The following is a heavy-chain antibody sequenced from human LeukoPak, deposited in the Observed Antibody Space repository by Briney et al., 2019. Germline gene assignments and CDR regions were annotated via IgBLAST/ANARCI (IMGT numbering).Heavy chain of an antibody. Sequence: ASVKVSCKASGYTFTSYAMNWVRQAPGQGLEWMGWINTNTGNPTYAQGFTGRFVFSLDTSVSTAYLQISSLKAEDTAVHYRARVNRLDAFDIWGQGTMVTVSS. V-gene: IGHV7-4-1*02. CDR1: GYTFTSYA. J-gene: IGHJ3*02. CDR3: ARVNRLDAFDI. CDR2: INTNTGNP. D-gene: IGHD6-19*01.